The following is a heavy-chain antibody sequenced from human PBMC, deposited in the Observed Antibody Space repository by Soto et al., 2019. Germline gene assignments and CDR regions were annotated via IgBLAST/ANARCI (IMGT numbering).Heavy chain of an antibody. Sequence: GASVKVSCKASGYTFTSYGISWVRQAPGQGLEWMGWISAYNGNTNYAQKLQGRVTMTTDTSTSTAYMELRSLRSDDTAVYYCARGGGITIFGVVSSPPLYYYYGMDFWGQGTTVTAP. V-gene: IGHV1-18*01. CDR2: ISAYNGNT. D-gene: IGHD3-3*01. CDR3: ARGGGITIFGVVSSPPLYYYYGMDF. J-gene: IGHJ6*02. CDR1: GYTFTSYG.